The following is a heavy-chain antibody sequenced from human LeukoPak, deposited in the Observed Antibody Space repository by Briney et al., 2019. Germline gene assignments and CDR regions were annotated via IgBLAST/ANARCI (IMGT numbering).Heavy chain of an antibody. V-gene: IGHV3-21*01. CDR2: ISSSSSYI. Sequence: GGSLRLSCAASGFTLSSYSMNWVRQAPGKGLEWVSYISSSSSYIYYADSVKGRFTISRDNAKNSLYLQMNSLRAEYTAVYYCARASNYYYNSSSYSDFDYWGQGTLVTVSS. CDR1: GFTLSSYS. J-gene: IGHJ4*01. D-gene: IGHD3-22*01. CDR3: ARASNYYYNSSSYSDFDY.